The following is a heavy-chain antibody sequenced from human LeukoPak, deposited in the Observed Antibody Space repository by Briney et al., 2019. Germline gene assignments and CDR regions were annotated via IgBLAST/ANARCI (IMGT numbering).Heavy chain of an antibody. D-gene: IGHD1-1*01. Sequence: ASVTVSCKASGYTFTGYYMHWVRQAPGQGLEWMGWINPNTGVTIYAQKFQGRVTMARDTSISTAYMELSRLRSDDTAVYYCARDGSVKSCDSWGQGTLVTVSS. V-gene: IGHV1-2*02. CDR1: GYTFTGYY. CDR3: ARDGSVKSCDS. CDR2: INPNTGVT. J-gene: IGHJ4*02.